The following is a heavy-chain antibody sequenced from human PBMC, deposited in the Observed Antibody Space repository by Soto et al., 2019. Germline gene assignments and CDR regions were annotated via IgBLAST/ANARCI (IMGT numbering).Heavy chain of an antibody. Sequence: GSLRLSCAASGFTFSSYAMHWVLQAPGKGLEWVAIISYDGTNKYYADSVKGRFTISRDNSKNTLYLQMNSLRPEDTAMYYCAILSSGNSHVDYFDYWGQGTLVSVSS. CDR1: GFTFSSYA. CDR3: AILSSGNSHVDYFDY. J-gene: IGHJ4*02. V-gene: IGHV3-30*03. D-gene: IGHD1-26*01. CDR2: ISYDGTNK.